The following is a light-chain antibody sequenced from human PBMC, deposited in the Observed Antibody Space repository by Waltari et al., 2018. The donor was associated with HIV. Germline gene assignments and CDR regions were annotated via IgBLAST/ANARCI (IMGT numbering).Light chain of an antibody. V-gene: IGKV3-20*01. Sequence: EIVLTQSPDTLSLSPGERATLSCRASQTVTNNYLAWYQQRPGQAPRLLLYGASSRATGIPDRFSGSGSGTDFTLTISRLEPEDFAVYYCQQYATSPPLTFGGGTKMEIK. CDR1: QTVTNNY. J-gene: IGKJ4*01. CDR2: GAS. CDR3: QQYATSPPLT.